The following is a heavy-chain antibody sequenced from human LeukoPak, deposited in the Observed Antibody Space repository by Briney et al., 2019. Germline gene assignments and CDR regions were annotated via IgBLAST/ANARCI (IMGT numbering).Heavy chain of an antibody. CDR3: ARDESSSGNYYYGMDV. V-gene: IGHV3-66*01. J-gene: IGHJ6*02. CDR1: GFSVSDDY. Sequence: GGSLRLFCAASGFSVSDDYINWVRQAPGKGLEWVSVISSGGSTYYADSVKGRFTISRDNSKNTLSLQMNSLRAEDTAVYFCARDESSSGNYYYGMDVWGQGTTVTVSS. CDR2: ISSGGST. D-gene: IGHD6-13*01.